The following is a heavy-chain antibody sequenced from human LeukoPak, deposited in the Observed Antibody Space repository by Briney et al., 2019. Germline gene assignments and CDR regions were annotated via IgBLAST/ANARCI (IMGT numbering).Heavy chain of an antibody. V-gene: IGHV1-2*02. CDR1: GYTFTGYY. CDR3: ARDEGGSSWFGRYFQH. Sequence: ASVKVSCKASGYTFTGYYMHWVRQAPGQGLEWMGWINPNSGGTNYAQKFQGRVTMTRDTSISTAYMELSRLRSDDTAVYYCARDEGGSSWFGRYFQHWGQGTLVTVSS. J-gene: IGHJ1*01. D-gene: IGHD6-13*01. CDR2: INPNSGGT.